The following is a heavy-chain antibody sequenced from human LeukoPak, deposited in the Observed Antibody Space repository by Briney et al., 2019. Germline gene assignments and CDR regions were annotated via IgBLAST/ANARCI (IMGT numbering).Heavy chain of an antibody. Sequence: SETLSLTCTVSGGSISSSSYYWGWIRQPPGKGLEWIGSIYYSGSTYYNPSLTSRVTISVDTSKNQFSLKLSSVTAADTAVYYCARRPGYYYYYMDVWGKGTTVTVSS. CDR3: ARRPGYYYYYMDV. CDR1: GGSISSSSYY. CDR2: IYYSGST. V-gene: IGHV4-39*01. J-gene: IGHJ6*03.